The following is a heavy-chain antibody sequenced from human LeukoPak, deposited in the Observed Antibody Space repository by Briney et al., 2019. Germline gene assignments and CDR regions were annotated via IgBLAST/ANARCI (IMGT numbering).Heavy chain of an antibody. CDR3: ARKIFGVVNWFDP. J-gene: IGHJ5*02. CDR2: INHSGST. CDR1: GGSISSYY. D-gene: IGHD3-3*01. V-gene: IGHV4-34*01. Sequence: SETLSLTCTVSGGSISSYYWSWIRQPPGKGLEWIGEINHSGSTNYNPSLKSRVTISVDTSKNQFSLKLSSVTAADTAVYYCARKIFGVVNWFDPWGQGTLVTVSS.